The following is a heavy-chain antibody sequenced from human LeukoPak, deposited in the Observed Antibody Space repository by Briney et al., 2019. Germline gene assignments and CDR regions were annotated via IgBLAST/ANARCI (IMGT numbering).Heavy chain of an antibody. Sequence: ASVRVSCKASGYSFTGYYIHWLRQAPGQGLEWMGWINPNSGGTKYAQKFRGRVTMTRDTSITTAYMELTSLRADDPAVYFCARGRAYSESYLDSWGQGTLVSVCS. D-gene: IGHD1-26*01. CDR1: GYSFTGYY. J-gene: IGHJ4*02. CDR2: INPNSGGT. V-gene: IGHV1-2*02. CDR3: ARGRAYSESYLDS.